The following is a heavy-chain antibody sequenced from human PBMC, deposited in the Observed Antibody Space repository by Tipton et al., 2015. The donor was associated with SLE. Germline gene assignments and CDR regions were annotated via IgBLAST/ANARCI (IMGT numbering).Heavy chain of an antibody. Sequence: TLSLTCSVSGASISSHYWTWIRQPSGKGLEWIGYISDSGITNYNPSLKSRVAISIDTSKNQFSLNLSSVTAADTALYYCARVLGSRYCTNGVCTSPYYFYYYMDVWGRGTSVTVSS. J-gene: IGHJ6*03. V-gene: IGHV4-59*11. CDR1: GASISSHY. CDR2: ISDSGIT. D-gene: IGHD2-8*01. CDR3: ARVLGSRYCTNGVCTSPYYFYYYMDV.